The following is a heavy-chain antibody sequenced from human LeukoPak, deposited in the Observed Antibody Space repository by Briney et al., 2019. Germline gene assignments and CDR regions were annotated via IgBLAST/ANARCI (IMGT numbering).Heavy chain of an antibody. CDR3: ATLVEMANIQH. V-gene: IGHV3-21*01. CDR2: ISSSSSYSYI. J-gene: IGHJ1*01. CDR1: GFIFSSYS. D-gene: IGHD5-24*01. Sequence: AGGSLRLFCAASGFIFSSYSMTWVRQAPGRGLEWVSSISSSSSYSYIYYADSVKGRFTISRNNAKNALYLQMNSLRAEDTAVYYCATLVEMANIQHWGQGTLVTVSS.